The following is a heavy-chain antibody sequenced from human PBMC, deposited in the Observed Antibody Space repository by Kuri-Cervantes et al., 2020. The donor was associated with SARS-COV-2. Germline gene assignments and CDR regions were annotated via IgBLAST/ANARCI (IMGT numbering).Heavy chain of an antibody. D-gene: IGHD3-22*01. Sequence: SETLSLTCTVSGGSISSSSYYWSWIRQPPGKGLEWIGEINHSGSTNYNPSLKSRVTISVDTSKNQFSLKPSSVTAADTAVYYCASEDSSGYSEYFQHWGQGTLVTVSS. V-gene: IGHV4-39*07. CDR3: ASEDSSGYSEYFQH. CDR1: GGSISSSSYY. J-gene: IGHJ1*01. CDR2: INHSGST.